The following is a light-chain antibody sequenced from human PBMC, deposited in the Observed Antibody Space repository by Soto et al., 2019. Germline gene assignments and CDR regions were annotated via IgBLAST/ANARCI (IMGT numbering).Light chain of an antibody. V-gene: IGLV2-8*01. Sequence: QSALTQPPSASGSPGQSVAISCTGTTSDVGGYNYVSWYQQHPGKAPKLIIYDVSKRPSGVPDRFSGSKSGNTASLTVSGLQGEDEADYYCCSYVASNTMAFGGGTKLTVL. CDR3: CSYVASNTMA. J-gene: IGLJ2*01. CDR2: DVS. CDR1: TSDVGGYNY.